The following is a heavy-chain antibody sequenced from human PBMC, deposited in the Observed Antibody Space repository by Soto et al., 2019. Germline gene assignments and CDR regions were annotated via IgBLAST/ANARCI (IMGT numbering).Heavy chain of an antibody. CDR3: AGWGGQDYNY. D-gene: IGHD4-4*01. CDR1: GFTFSDFY. Sequence: EVQLVQSGGGLVQPGGSLRLSCVGSGFTFSDFYMNWVRQAPGKGLEWVANIRPDGYGANLVESVKGRFTTSRDNAKNSLFLQMNSLRADDTAVYYCAGWGGQDYNYWGQGILVTVSS. CDR2: IRPDGYGA. J-gene: IGHJ4*02. V-gene: IGHV3-7*03.